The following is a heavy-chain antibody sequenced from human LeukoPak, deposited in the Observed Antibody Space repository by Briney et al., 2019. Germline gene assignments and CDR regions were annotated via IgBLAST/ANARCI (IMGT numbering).Heavy chain of an antibody. Sequence: GGSLRLSCAASGFTFSSYAMHWVRQAPGKGLEWVAVISYDGSNKYYADSVKDRFTISRDNSKNTLYLQMNSLRAEDTAVYYCARGYSGYDWGVDYWGQGTLVTVSS. CDR2: ISYDGSNK. CDR1: GFTFSSYA. CDR3: ARGYSGYDWGVDY. D-gene: IGHD5-12*01. V-gene: IGHV3-30-3*01. J-gene: IGHJ4*02.